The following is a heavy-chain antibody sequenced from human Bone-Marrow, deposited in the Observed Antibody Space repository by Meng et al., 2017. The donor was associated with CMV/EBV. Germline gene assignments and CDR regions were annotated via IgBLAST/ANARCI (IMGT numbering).Heavy chain of an antibody. CDR3: ARDLNGDGIYYFYGMDV. CDR1: GGSVSTVSFY. Sequence: GSLRLSCSVFGGSVSTVSFYWSWIRQPPGKGLEWLGYIHHSGYTNYAPSLKSRVTISLDTSKNQFSLTLSSVTAADTAEYYCARDLNGDGIYYFYGMDVWGQGTTVTVSS. J-gene: IGHJ6*02. V-gene: IGHV4-61*01. D-gene: IGHD7-27*01. CDR2: IHHSGYT.